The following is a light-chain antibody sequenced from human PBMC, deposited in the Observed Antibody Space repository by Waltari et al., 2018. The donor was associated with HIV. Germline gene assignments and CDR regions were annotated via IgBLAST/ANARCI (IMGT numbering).Light chain of an antibody. CDR1: QGISNN. V-gene: IGKV1-27*01. Sequence: DIQMSQSPSSLSASVGDRVTITCRASQGISNNLAWYQQKPGEVPQLLMYGASTLPSGVPSRFSGSGSGTDFTLTISSLQPEDVATYYCQKYNSAPFTFGGGTKVEIK. CDR3: QKYNSAPFT. CDR2: GAS. J-gene: IGKJ4*01.